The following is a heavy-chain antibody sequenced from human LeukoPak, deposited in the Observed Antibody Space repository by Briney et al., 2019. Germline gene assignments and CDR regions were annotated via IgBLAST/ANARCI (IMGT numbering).Heavy chain of an antibody. D-gene: IGHD3-10*01. Sequence: SETLSLTCAVYGGSFSGYYWSWIRQPPGKGLEWIGEINHSGSTNYNPSLKSRVTISVDTSKNQFSLKLSSVTAADTAVYCCAREWFPDGFDYWGQGTLVTVSS. CDR2: INHSGST. CDR3: AREWFPDGFDY. CDR1: GGSFSGYY. V-gene: IGHV4-34*01. J-gene: IGHJ4*02.